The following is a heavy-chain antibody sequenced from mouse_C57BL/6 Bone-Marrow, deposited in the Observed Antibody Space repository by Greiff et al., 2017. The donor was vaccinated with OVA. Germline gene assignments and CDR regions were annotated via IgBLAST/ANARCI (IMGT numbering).Heavy chain of an antibody. CDR2: ISSGGSYT. CDR3: ARQNYYGSSLFFDY. CDR1: GFTFSSYG. V-gene: IGHV5-6*01. D-gene: IGHD1-1*01. J-gene: IGHJ2*01. Sequence: EVKLVESGGDLVKPGGSLKLSCAASGFTFSSYGMSWVRQTPDKRLEWVATISSGGSYTYYPDSVKGRFTISRDNAKNTLYLQMSSLKSEDTAMYYCARQNYYGSSLFFDYWGQGTTLTVSS.